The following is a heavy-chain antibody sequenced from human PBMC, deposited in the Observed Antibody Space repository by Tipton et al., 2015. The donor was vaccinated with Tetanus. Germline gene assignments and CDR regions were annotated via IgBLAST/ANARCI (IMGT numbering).Heavy chain of an antibody. V-gene: IGHV1-69*01. J-gene: IGHJ4*02. CDR1: GGTFSSYA. CDR2: IIPIFGTA. Sequence: QSGAEVKKPGSSVKVSCKASGGTFSSYAISWVRQAPGQGLEWMGGIIPIFGTANYAQKFQGRVTITADESTSTAYMELSSLRSGDTAVYYWARDSKGGPAGGDWGQGTLVTVSS. D-gene: IGHD3-10*01. CDR3: ARDSKGGPAGGD.